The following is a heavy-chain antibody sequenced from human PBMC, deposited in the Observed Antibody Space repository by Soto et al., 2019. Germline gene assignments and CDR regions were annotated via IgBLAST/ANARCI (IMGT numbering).Heavy chain of an antibody. V-gene: IGHV1-18*01. Sequence: QVQLVQSGAEVKKPGASVKVSCKASGYTFTSYGISWVRQAPGQGLEWMGWISAYNGNTNYAQKLQGRVTMTTDTSTSKVYMELKSLRSDDTAVYYCARGADVVGAARGWCYFDLWGRGTLVTVSS. CDR2: ISAYNGNT. J-gene: IGHJ2*01. CDR3: ARGADVVGAARGWCYFDL. D-gene: IGHD2-15*01. CDR1: GYTFTSYG.